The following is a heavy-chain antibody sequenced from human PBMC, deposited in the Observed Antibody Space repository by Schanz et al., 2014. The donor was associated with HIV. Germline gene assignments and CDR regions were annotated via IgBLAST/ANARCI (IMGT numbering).Heavy chain of an antibody. Sequence: EVQVVESGGGLVQPGGSLRLSCAASGLTFSSYWMSWVRQTPGKGLEWVANIKQDASEEYYADSVKGRFTISRDNSKNTLYLQMNSLRAEDTAVYYCARVANWDYYGMDVWGRGTTVIVSS. CDR1: GLTFSSYW. D-gene: IGHD3-16*01. J-gene: IGHJ6*02. CDR2: IKQDASEE. V-gene: IGHV3-7*01. CDR3: ARVANWDYYGMDV.